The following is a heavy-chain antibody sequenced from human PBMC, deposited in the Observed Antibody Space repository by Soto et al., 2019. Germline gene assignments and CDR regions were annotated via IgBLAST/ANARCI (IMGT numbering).Heavy chain of an antibody. V-gene: IGHV4-34*01. CDR3: ASFRLYAYFQH. D-gene: IGHD3-16*01. CDR2: INHSGST. Sequence: PSETLSLTCAVYGGSFSGYYWSWIRQPPGKGLEWIGEINHSGSTNYNPSLKSRVTISVDTSKNQFSLKLSSVTAADTAVYYCASFRLYAYFQHWGQGTLVTVS. CDR1: GGSFSGYY. J-gene: IGHJ1*01.